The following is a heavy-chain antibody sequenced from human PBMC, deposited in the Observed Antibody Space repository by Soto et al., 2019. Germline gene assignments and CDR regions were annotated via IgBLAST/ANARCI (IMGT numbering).Heavy chain of an antibody. Sequence: EVPLVESGGGLIQPGGSLRLSCAASGFTVSSNYMSWVRQAPGKGLEWVSVIYSGGSTYYADSVKGRFTISRDNSKNTLYLQMNSLRAEDTAVYYCARDGKYSSGLPRWYYGMDVWGQGTTVTVSS. D-gene: IGHD6-19*01. CDR2: IYSGGST. V-gene: IGHV3-53*01. CDR3: ARDGKYSSGLPRWYYGMDV. J-gene: IGHJ6*02. CDR1: GFTVSSNY.